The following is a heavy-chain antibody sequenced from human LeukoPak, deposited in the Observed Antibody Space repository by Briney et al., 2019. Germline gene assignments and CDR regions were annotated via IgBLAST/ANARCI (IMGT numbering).Heavy chain of an antibody. CDR2: ITSNTDSI. CDR1: GFTFSNAW. V-gene: IGHV3-21*01. Sequence: GGSLRLSCAASGFTFSNAWMSWVRQAPGKGLEWVSYITSNTDSIHYADSVKGRFTISRDNAKNSLHLQMNSLRVEDTAVYYCARDHSSGWYYFDYWGHGTLVTVSS. D-gene: IGHD6-19*01. J-gene: IGHJ4*01. CDR3: ARDHSSGWYYFDY.